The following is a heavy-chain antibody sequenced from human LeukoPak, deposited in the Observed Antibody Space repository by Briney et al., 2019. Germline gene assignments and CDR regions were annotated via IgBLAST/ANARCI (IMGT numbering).Heavy chain of an antibody. CDR3: ARTGVLTADY. Sequence: PSETLSLTCTVSGGSISSSSYYWGWIRQPPGKGLEWIGSIYYSGSTYYNPSLKSRVTISVDTSKNQLSLKLSSVTAADTAVYYCARTGVLTADYWGQGTLVTVSS. D-gene: IGHD1-14*01. V-gene: IGHV4-39*01. CDR1: GGSISSSSYY. J-gene: IGHJ4*02. CDR2: IYYSGST.